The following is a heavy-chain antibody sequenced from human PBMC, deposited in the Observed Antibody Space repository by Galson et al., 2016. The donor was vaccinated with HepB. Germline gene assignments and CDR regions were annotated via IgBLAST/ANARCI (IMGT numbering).Heavy chain of an antibody. Sequence: SLRLSCAASGFTFGDYTMSWVRQAPGKGLEWVSGLSVSGDTTYYADSVKGRFTISRDNSKNTLRLQMNSLRADDTAVYYCAKDGVRSGYSYFDYWGRGTLVTVSS. D-gene: IGHD5-12*01. CDR1: GFTFGDYT. CDR2: LSVSGDTT. CDR3: AKDGVRSGYSYFDY. V-gene: IGHV3-23*01. J-gene: IGHJ4*02.